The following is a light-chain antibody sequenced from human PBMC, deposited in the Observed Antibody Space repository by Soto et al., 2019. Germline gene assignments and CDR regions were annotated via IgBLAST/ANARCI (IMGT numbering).Light chain of an antibody. V-gene: IGKV1-8*01. J-gene: IGKJ4*01. CDR3: QQYYSYPQT. CDR2: AAS. CDR1: QGISSY. Sequence: AIRMTQSPSSLSASTGDRVTITCRASQGISSYLAWYQQKPGKAPKLLIYAASTLQSGVPSRFSGSGSGTDFTLTISGLQSEDFATYYCQQYYSYPQTFGGGTKVEIK.